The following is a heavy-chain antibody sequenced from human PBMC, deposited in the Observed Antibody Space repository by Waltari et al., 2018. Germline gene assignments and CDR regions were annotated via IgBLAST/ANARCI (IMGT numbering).Heavy chain of an antibody. V-gene: IGHV4-34*01. CDR3: ARGGPRIAARPSWFDP. Sequence: QVQLQQWGAGLLQPSETLSLTCAVYGGSFRRYYWSWHRQPPGKGLEWIGEINHSGSTNYNPSLKSRVTISVDTSKNQCSLKLSSVTAADTAVYYCARGGPRIAARPSWFDPWGQGTLVTVSS. D-gene: IGHD6-6*01. J-gene: IGHJ5*02. CDR1: GGSFRRYY. CDR2: INHSGST.